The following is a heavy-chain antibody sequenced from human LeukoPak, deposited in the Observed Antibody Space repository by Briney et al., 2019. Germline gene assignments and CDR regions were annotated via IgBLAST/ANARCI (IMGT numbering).Heavy chain of an antibody. J-gene: IGHJ4*02. CDR2: ISDSGGST. CDR3: ARGDDFSGDH. V-gene: IGHV3-23*01. CDR1: GFTFSSYA. Sequence: GGSLRLSCAASGFTFSSYAMSWVRQAPGKGLEWVSTISDSGGSTYYADSVKGRFTISRDNSKNTLYLQMNGLRVEDTAVYYCARGDDFSGDHWGQGTLVTVSS. D-gene: IGHD3-16*01.